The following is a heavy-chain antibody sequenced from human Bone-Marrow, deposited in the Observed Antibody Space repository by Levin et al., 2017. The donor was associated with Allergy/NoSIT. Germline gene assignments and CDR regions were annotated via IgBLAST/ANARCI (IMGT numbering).Heavy chain of an antibody. Sequence: GGSLRLSCAASGFTFSSYDMHWVRQATGKGLEWVSAIGTAGDPYYPGSVKGRFTISRENAKNSLFLQMNSLRAGDTAVYYCARGERVWYNWNDPLGAFDIWGQGTMVTVSS. V-gene: IGHV3-13*05. CDR3: ARGERVWYNWNDPLGAFDI. CDR1: GFTFSSYD. CDR2: IGTAGDP. D-gene: IGHD1-20*01. J-gene: IGHJ3*02.